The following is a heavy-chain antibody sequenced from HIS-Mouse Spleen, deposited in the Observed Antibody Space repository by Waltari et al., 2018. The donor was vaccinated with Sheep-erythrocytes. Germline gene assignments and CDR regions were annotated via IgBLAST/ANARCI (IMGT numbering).Heavy chain of an antibody. J-gene: IGHJ4*02. D-gene: IGHD4-17*01. CDR2: SSSSSSYI. Sequence: EVQLVESGGGLVKPGGSVRPSCAASRCTYDNYRITWVLRAPGKGQGGVSSSSSSSSYIYYDESVKGRFTLSIDNPNNSPYLLMSSLRGEDTAVYYVAGVAAGTTYYLDYWGQGTLVTVSS. V-gene: IGHV3-21*01. CDR3: AGVAAGTTYYLDY. CDR1: RCTYDNYR.